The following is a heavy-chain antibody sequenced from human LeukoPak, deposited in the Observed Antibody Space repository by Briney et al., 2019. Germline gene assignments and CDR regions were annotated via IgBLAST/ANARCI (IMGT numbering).Heavy chain of an antibody. Sequence: SETLSLTCAVSGYSISSGYYWGWIRQPPGKGLEWIGSIDHSGSTYYNPSLKSRVTISVDTSKNQFSLKLSSVTAADTAVYYCASYSVVVDMDVWGKGTTVTVSS. D-gene: IGHD2-2*01. J-gene: IGHJ6*03. V-gene: IGHV4-38-2*01. CDR3: ASYSVVVDMDV. CDR2: IDHSGST. CDR1: GYSISSGYY.